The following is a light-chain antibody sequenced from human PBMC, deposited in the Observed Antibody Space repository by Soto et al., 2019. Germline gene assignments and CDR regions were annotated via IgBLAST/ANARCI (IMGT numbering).Light chain of an antibody. CDR2: DVS. CDR1: SSDVGGYDY. J-gene: IGLJ1*01. V-gene: IGLV2-11*01. Sequence: QSVLAQPRSVSGAPWQSVPFSCPGTSSDVGGYDYVSWYQQHPGKAPKLMIYDVSKRPSGVPDRFSGSKSGNTASLTISGLQAEDEADYYCCSFAGTSYVFGAGTKVTVL. CDR3: CSFAGTSYV.